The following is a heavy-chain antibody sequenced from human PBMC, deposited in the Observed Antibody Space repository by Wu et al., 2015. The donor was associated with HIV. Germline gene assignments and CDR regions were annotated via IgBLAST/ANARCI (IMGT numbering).Heavy chain of an antibody. CDR3: ARDWQYQVTFGDYYMDI. CDR1: GYTFTSYY. CDR2: INPNSGDT. J-gene: IGHJ6*03. V-gene: IGHV1-2*02. D-gene: IGHD3-3*01. Sequence: QVQLVQSGAEVKKPGASVKVSCKASGYTFTSYYMHWVRQAPGQGLEWMGWINPNSGDTKFAQTFKDRVTMTRDTSTTTVNLVLANLRHNDTATYYCARDWQYQVTFGDYYMDIWGNGTTVIVS.